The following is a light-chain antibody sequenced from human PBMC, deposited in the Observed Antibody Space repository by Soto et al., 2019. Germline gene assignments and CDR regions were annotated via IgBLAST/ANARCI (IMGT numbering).Light chain of an antibody. V-gene: IGLV1-47*01. J-gene: IGLJ2*01. Sequence: QAVVTQPPSASGTPGQRVTISCSGSSSNIGSNYGYWYQQVPGTAPRLLMYRASQRPSGVPDRFSGSKSGTSASLAISGLRSEDEADYYCAAWDDTLKGLVFGGGTQLTVL. CDR3: AAWDDTLKGLV. CDR1: SSNIGSNY. CDR2: RAS.